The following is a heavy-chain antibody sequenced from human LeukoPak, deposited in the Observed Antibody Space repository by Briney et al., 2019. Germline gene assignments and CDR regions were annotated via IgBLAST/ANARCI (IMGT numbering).Heavy chain of an antibody. CDR1: GGTFSSYT. CDR3: ARGSYGEGAVRNSWFDP. D-gene: IGHD4-17*01. Sequence: VASVKVSCKASGGTFSSYTISWVRQAPGQGLEWMGRIIPILGIANYAQKFQGRVTITADKSTSTAYMELSSLRSEDTAVYYCARGSYGEGAVRNSWFDPWGQGTLVTVSS. V-gene: IGHV1-69*02. CDR2: IIPILGIA. J-gene: IGHJ5*02.